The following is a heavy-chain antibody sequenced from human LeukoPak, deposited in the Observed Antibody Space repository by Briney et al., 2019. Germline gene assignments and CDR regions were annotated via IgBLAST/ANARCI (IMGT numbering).Heavy chain of an antibody. J-gene: IGHJ4*02. CDR2: VNGGGSST. CDR1: GFTFSASA. CDR3: AKGPVVTLDS. Sequence: GGSLRLSCAASGFTFSASAMNWVRQAPAKWLEWVSSVNGGGSSTYYADSVKGRFTISRDNSRTTLYLQMNSLRVEDTAVYYCAKGPVVTLDSWGQGTLVTVSS. D-gene: IGHD4-23*01. V-gene: IGHV3-23*01.